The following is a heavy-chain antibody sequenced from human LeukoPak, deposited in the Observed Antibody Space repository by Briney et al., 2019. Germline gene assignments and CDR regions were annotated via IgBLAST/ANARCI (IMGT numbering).Heavy chain of an antibody. CDR3: ARDSSSFYYFDY. CDR2: ISSSGSTK. CDR1: GFSFSSYE. J-gene: IGHJ4*02. V-gene: IGHV3-48*03. D-gene: IGHD6-13*01. Sequence: GGSLRLSCAASGFSFSSYEMNWVRQAPGKGLEWVSYISSSGSTKYYADSVKGRFTISRDNAKNSLYLQMHSLRAEDMAIYYCARDSSSFYYFDYWGQGTLVTVSS.